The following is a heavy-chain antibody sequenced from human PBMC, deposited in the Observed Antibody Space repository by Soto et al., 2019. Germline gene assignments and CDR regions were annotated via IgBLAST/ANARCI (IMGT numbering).Heavy chain of an antibody. D-gene: IGHD3-22*01. J-gene: IGHJ6*02. CDR3: ARTSYYDSSGYYNMDV. CDR2: IYYSGST. Sequence: SETLSLTCTVSGGSISSGGYYWSWIRQHPGKGLEWIGYIYYSGSTYYNPSLKSRVTISVDKSKNQFSLKLSSVTAADTADYYCARTSYYDSSGYYNMDVWAQGTKVTVSS. V-gene: IGHV4-31*03. CDR1: GGSISSGGYY.